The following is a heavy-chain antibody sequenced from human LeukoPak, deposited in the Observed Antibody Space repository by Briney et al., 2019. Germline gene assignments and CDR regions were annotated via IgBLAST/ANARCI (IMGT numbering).Heavy chain of an antibody. CDR3: AREGRFQSFDY. CDR2: IYTGGTT. V-gene: IGHV3-53*01. Sequence: GGSLRLSCAASGFTFSSYSMNWVRQAPGKGLEWVSVIYTGGTTHYAPSVMGRFTISRDDSQNTVHLHMSGLRDEDTALYYCAREGRFQSFDYWGQGTLVAVSS. J-gene: IGHJ4*02. CDR1: GFTFSSYS.